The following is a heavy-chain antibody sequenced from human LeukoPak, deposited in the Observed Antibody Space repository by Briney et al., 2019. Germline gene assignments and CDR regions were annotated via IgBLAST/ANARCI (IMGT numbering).Heavy chain of an antibody. CDR3: ARSFRLDAFDI. CDR1: GFTFSSYS. V-gene: IGHV3-21*01. J-gene: IGHJ3*02. Sequence: GGSLRLSCAASGFTFSSYSMNWVRLAPGKGLEWVSSISSGSSYIYYADSVKGRFTISRDNAKNSLYLQMNSLRAEDTAVYYCARSFRLDAFDIWGQGTMVTVSS. CDR2: ISSGSSYI. D-gene: IGHD6-13*01.